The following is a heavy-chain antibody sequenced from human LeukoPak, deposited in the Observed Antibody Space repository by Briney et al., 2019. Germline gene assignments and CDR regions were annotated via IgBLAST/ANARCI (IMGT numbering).Heavy chain of an antibody. V-gene: IGHV4-34*01. CDR3: ARGWRGFDY. CDR2: INHSGST. Sequence: SETLSLTCAVYGGSFSGYYWSWIRQPPGKGLEWIGEINHSGSTNYNPSLKSRVTISVDTSKSQFSLKLSSVTAADTAVYYCARGWRGFDYWGQGTLVTVSS. J-gene: IGHJ4*02. CDR1: GGSFSGYY.